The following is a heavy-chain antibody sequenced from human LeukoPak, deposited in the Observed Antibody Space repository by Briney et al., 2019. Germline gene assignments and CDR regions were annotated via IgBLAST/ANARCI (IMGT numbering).Heavy chain of an antibody. D-gene: IGHD3-3*01. J-gene: IGHJ4*02. Sequence: GGSLRLSCAASGFTFSSYGMHWVRQAPGKGLEWVAFIRYDGSNKYYADSAKGRFTISRDNSKNTLYLQMNSLRAEDTAVYYCAKVGITIFGVFDYWGQGTLVTVSS. CDR2: IRYDGSNK. V-gene: IGHV3-30*02. CDR3: AKVGITIFGVFDY. CDR1: GFTFSSYG.